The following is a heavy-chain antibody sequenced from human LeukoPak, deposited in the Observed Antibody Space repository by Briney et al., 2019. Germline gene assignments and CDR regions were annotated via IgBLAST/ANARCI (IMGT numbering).Heavy chain of an antibody. Sequence: GGSLRLSCAASGFTFSDYAMSWVRQAPGGGLEWVSAISGSGDKTFHADSVKGRFTTSRDNSKNTLSLQMSSLRVEDSAVYSCAKDTSAWWYHRAYMNVWGTGTTVTVSS. J-gene: IGHJ6*03. CDR3: AKDTSAWWYHRAYMNV. CDR1: GFTFSDYA. D-gene: IGHD2-15*01. CDR2: ISGSGDKT. V-gene: IGHV3-23*01.